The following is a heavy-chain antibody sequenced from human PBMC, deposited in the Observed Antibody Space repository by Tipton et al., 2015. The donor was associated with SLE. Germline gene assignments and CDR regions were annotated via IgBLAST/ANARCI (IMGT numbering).Heavy chain of an antibody. CDR2: IYYSGST. CDR3: ARLPSIHSGGYYYGMDV. D-gene: IGHD3-22*01. V-gene: IGHV4-59*08. CDR1: GGSISSYY. J-gene: IGHJ6*02. Sequence: TLSLTCTVSGGSISSYYWSWIRQPPGKGLEWIEYIYYSGSTNYNPSLKSRVTISVDTSKNQFSLKLSSVTAADTAVYYCARLPSIHSGGYYYGMDVWGQGTTVTVSS.